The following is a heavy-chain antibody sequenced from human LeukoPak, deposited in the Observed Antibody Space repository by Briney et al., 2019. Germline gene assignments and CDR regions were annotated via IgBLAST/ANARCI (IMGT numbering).Heavy chain of an antibody. CDR3: AREGAGYDPGA. J-gene: IGHJ5*01. CDR1: GFTFSNAW. Sequence: GGSLRLSCAASGFTFSNAWMSWVRQAPGKGLDWVSYINSGSTTTYYADSVKGRFTISRDNAKRSLFLQMDSLRPEDTAVYFCAREGAGYDPGAWGQGTLVTVSS. CDR2: INSGSTTT. D-gene: IGHD5-12*01. V-gene: IGHV3-48*01.